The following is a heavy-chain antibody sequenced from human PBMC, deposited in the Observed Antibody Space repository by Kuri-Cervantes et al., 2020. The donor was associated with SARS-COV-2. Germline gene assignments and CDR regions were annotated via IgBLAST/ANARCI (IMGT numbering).Heavy chain of an antibody. D-gene: IGHD6-13*01. J-gene: IGHJ4*02. CDR3: AREMAAAGGFDY. CDR2: IHHNGRT. V-gene: IGHV4-4*02. CDR1: GGSISSDNW. Sequence: GSLRLSCTISGGSISSDNWWSWVRQSPGKGLEWIGEIHHNGRTDYNPSLKSRVTISVDTSKNQFSLKLSSVTAADTAVYYCAREMAAAGGFDYWGQGTPVTVSS.